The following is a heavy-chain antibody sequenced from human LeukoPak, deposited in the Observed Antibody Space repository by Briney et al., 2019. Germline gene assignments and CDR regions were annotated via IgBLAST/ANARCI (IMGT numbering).Heavy chain of an antibody. CDR3: ARDARITIFGVVIPHYMDV. CDR2: IYYSGST. CDR1: GGSISSYY. D-gene: IGHD3-3*01. J-gene: IGHJ6*03. Sequence: SETLSLTCTVSGGSISSYYWSWIRQPPGKGLEWIGYIYYSGSTNYNPSLKSRVTISVDTSKNQFSLKLSSVAAADTAVYYCARDARITIFGVVIPHYMDVWGKGTTVTVSS. V-gene: IGHV4-59*12.